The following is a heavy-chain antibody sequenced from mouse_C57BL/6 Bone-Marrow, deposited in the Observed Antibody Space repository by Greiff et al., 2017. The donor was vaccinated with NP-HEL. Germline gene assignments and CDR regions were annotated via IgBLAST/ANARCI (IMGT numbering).Heavy chain of an antibody. V-gene: IGHV5-4*01. CDR1: GFTFSSYA. Sequence: EVKLVESGGGLVKPGGSLKLSCAASGFTFSSYAMSWVRQTPEKRLEWVATISDGGSYTYYPDNVKGRFTISRDNAKNNLYLQMSHLKSEDTAMYYCARDLTSIAYWGQGTLVTVSA. CDR2: ISDGGSYT. CDR3: ARDLTSIAY. J-gene: IGHJ3*01.